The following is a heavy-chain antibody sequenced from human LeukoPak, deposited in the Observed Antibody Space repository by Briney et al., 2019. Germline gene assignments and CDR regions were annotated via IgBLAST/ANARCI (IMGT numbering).Heavy chain of an antibody. CDR2: INHSGSA. V-gene: IGHV4-34*01. CDR1: AGSFSAYY. CDR3: ARVYYDSIGPHWYFDL. D-gene: IGHD3-22*01. Sequence: SETLSLTCAVYAGSFSAYYWSWFRQPPGKGLEWIGEINHSGSANYNPSLKSRVTLSVDTSKNQFSLKLSSVIAADTAVYYCARVYYDSIGPHWYFDLWGRGTLVTVSS. J-gene: IGHJ2*01.